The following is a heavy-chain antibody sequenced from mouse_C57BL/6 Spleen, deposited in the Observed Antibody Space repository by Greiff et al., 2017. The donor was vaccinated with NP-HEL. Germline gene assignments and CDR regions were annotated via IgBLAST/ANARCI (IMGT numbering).Heavy chain of an antibody. Sequence: VQLQQSGTELVKPGASVKLSCKASGYTFTSYWMHWVKQRPGQGLEWIGNINPSNGGTNYNEKFKSKATLTVDKSSSTAYMQLSSLTSEDSAVYYCAREGLNWDDAMDYWGQGTSVTVSS. J-gene: IGHJ4*01. CDR3: AREGLNWDDAMDY. V-gene: IGHV1-53*01. D-gene: IGHD4-1*01. CDR2: INPSNGGT. CDR1: GYTFTSYW.